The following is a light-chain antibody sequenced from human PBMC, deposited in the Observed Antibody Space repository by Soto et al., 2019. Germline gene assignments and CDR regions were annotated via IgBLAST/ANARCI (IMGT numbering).Light chain of an antibody. V-gene: IGKV3-20*01. CDR2: GAS. J-gene: IGKJ1*01. CDR3: QQYGGSPRT. CDR1: QSVRSNY. Sequence: EIVLTQSPGTLSLSPGERATLSCRASQSVRSNYLAWYQQKPGQPPRLLVYGASNRATGISDRFSGSGFGTDVTLTISRLEPEDFAVYFCQQYGGSPRTFGQGTKVEIK.